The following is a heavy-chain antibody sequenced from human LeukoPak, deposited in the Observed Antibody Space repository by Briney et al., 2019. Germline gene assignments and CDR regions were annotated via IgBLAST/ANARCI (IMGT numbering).Heavy chain of an antibody. Sequence: GASVKVSCKVSGYTLTELSMHWVRQAPGKGLEWMGGFDPEDGETIYAQKFQGRVTMTEDTSTDTAYMELSSLRSEDTAVYYCATVGSGSYAFDYWGQGTLVTVSS. J-gene: IGHJ4*02. CDR3: ATVGSGSYAFDY. CDR1: GYTLTELS. V-gene: IGHV1-24*01. CDR2: FDPEDGET. D-gene: IGHD3-10*01.